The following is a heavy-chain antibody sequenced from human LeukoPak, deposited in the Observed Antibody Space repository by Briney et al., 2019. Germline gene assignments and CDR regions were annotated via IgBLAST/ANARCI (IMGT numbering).Heavy chain of an antibody. CDR3: ARESFTGLGALAY. Sequence: ASVKVSCKASGGTFSSYAISWVRQAPGQGLEWMAIISPSGSTTYAQKFQGRVTVTGDTSTSTVYMELSSLRSEDTAVYYCARESFTGLGALAYWGQGTLVTVSS. V-gene: IGHV1-46*01. CDR1: GGTFSSYA. J-gene: IGHJ4*02. D-gene: IGHD3-10*01. CDR2: ISPSGST.